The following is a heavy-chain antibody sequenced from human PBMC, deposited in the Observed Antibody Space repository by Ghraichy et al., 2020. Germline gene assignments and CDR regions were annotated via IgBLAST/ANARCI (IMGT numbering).Heavy chain of an antibody. J-gene: IGHJ5*02. CDR1: GGSFSGYY. Sequence: SETLSLTCAVYGGSFSGYYWSWIRQPPGKGLEWIGEINHSGSTNYNPSLKSRVTISVDTSKNQFSLKLSSVTTADTAVYYCARGHRHIVVVTAKGRFDPWGQGTLVTVSS. V-gene: IGHV4-34*01. D-gene: IGHD2-21*02. CDR3: ARGHRHIVVVTAKGRFDP. CDR2: INHSGST.